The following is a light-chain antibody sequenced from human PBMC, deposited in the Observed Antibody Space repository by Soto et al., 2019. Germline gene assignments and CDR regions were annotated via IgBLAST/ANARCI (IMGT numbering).Light chain of an antibody. J-gene: IGKJ5*01. V-gene: IGKV1-13*02. Sequence: AIQLTQSPSSLSASVGDRVTITCRASQGLSSAFAWYQQKPGKVPKLLIYDASSLQSGVPSRFSVSQSVTDFTLTISSLQPEDFATYYCQQFDTYPLTFGQGTRLEI. CDR1: QGLSSA. CDR2: DAS. CDR3: QQFDTYPLT.